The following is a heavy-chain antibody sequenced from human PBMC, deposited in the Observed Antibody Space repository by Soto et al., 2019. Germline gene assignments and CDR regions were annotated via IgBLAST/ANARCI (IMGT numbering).Heavy chain of an antibody. V-gene: IGHV5-10-1*01. D-gene: IGHD3-22*01. Sequence: LGESLKICCKGSGYSFAGYWITWVRQKPGKGLEWMGRIDPSDSQTYYSPSFRGHVTISVTKSITTVFLQWSSLRASDTAMYYCARQIYDSDTGPHSPYYTDSSGQGTPLTLSS. CDR2: IDPSDSQT. CDR3: ARQIYDSDTGPHSPYYTDS. J-gene: IGHJ4*02. CDR1: GYSFAGYW.